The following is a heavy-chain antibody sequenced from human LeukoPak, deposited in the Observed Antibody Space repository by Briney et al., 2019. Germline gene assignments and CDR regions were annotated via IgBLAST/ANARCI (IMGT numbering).Heavy chain of an antibody. CDR3: ARGARGNYYRV. CDR1: GGSFSGYY. CDR2: VSHSGST. Sequence: PSETLSLTCAVYGGSFSGYYWSWIRQPPGKGLEWIGEVSHSGSTNYTPSLERRVTISVDTSKNLFSLKLSSVTAADTAVYYCARGARGNYYRVWGKGTTVTVSS. D-gene: IGHD3-10*01. V-gene: IGHV4-34*01. J-gene: IGHJ6*04.